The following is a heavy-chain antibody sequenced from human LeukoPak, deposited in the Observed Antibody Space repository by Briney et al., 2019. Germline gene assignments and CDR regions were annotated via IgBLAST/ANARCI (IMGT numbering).Heavy chain of an antibody. Sequence: LRLSCAASGFTFSDYYMSWIRQPPGKGLEWIGEINHSGSTNYNPSLKSRVTISVDTSKNQFSLKLSSVTAADTAVYYCARGYSSSDWFDPWGQGTLVTVSS. J-gene: IGHJ5*02. D-gene: IGHD6-6*01. V-gene: IGHV4-34*01. CDR2: INHSGST. CDR1: GFTFSDYY. CDR3: ARGYSSSDWFDP.